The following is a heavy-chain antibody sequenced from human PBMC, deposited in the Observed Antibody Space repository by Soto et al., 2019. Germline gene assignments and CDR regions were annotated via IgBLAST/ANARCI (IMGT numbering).Heavy chain of an antibody. CDR3: ATWFGTDNWHYYHYGMDV. CDR1: GFTFSRYS. V-gene: IGHV3-48*02. D-gene: IGHD1-1*01. J-gene: IGHJ6*01. Sequence: PGGSLRFSFAASGFTFSRYSMNWARQAPGRXLEWVSYISSGSTTIYYADSVKGRFTISRDNAKNSLYLQMNSLTDEDMAVYYCATWFGTDNWHYYHYGMDVWGQGTTVSVSS. CDR2: ISSGSTTI.